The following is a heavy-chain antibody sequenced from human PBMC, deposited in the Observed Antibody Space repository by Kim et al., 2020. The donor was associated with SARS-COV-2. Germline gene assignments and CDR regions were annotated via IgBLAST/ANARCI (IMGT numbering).Heavy chain of an antibody. Sequence: SETLSLTCTVSGGSISSGDYYWSWIRQPPGKGLEWIGYIYYSGSTYYNPSLKSRVTISVDTSKNQFSLKLSSVTAADTAVYYCAREVVTAHWYFDLWGRGTLVTVSS. D-gene: IGHD2-21*02. CDR3: AREVVTAHWYFDL. V-gene: IGHV4-30-4*01. J-gene: IGHJ2*01. CDR2: IYYSGST. CDR1: GGSISSGDYY.